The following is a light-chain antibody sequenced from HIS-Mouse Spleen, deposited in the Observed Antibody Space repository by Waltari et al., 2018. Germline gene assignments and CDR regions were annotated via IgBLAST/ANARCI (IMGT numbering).Light chain of an antibody. CDR2: EVS. CDR1: SSHAGVYNY. CDR3: SSYTSSSTPRV. J-gene: IGLJ3*02. V-gene: IGLV2-14*01. Sequence: QSALTQPASVSGSPGQSITISCPRTSSHAGVYNYVSWYQHHPCKAPKLMIYEVSHRPSGVSNRFSGSKSGNTASLTISGLQAEDEADYYCSSYTSSSTPRVFGGGTKLTVL.